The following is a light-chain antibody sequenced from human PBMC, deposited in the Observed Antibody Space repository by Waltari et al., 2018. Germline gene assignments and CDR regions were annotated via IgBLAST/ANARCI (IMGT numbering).Light chain of an antibody. J-gene: IGLJ2*01. Sequence: QSLVTQSPSVSGTPGQRVTISCSASGSRLGSIDLNWYQQFPGTAPKLLIYHIHVRPSGVPPRFAGSKSGNTASLTVSELQAEDEADYYCSSYAGSNGVLFGGGTKVTVL. V-gene: IGLV1-44*01. CDR3: SSYAGSNGVL. CDR2: HIH. CDR1: GSRLGSID.